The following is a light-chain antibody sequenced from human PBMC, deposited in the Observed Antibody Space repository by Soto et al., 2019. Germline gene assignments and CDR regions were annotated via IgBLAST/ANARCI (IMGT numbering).Light chain of an antibody. Sequence: QSALTQSTSVSGSPGQSITISCTGSSSDIGGCDYVSWYQQHPGKAPKLIIYQVGRRPSGVSYRFSGSKSGNTASLTISGLQAEDEADYFCSSCTTSTTLVFGGGTKVTVL. V-gene: IGLV2-14*01. CDR2: QVG. CDR3: SSCTTSTTLV. J-gene: IGLJ3*02. CDR1: SSDIGGCDY.